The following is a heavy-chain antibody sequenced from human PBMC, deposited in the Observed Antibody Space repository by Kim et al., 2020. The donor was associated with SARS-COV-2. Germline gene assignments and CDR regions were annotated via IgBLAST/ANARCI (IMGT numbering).Heavy chain of an antibody. CDR2: ISAYNGNT. CDR3: ARVDVLRFLEWLLSPSWFDP. D-gene: IGHD3-3*01. J-gene: IGHJ5*02. CDR1: GYTFTSYG. Sequence: ASVKVSCKASGYTFTSYGISWVRQAPGQGLEWMGWISAYNGNTNYAQKLQGRVTMTTDTSTSTAYMELRSLRSDDTAVYYCARVDVLRFLEWLLSPSWFDPWGQGTLVTVSS. V-gene: IGHV1-18*04.